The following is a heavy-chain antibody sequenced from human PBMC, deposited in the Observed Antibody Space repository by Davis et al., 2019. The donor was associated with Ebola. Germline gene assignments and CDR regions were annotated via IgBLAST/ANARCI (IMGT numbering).Heavy chain of an antibody. Sequence: ASVPVSCQASGYTLISYGISWVRQAPGQGLEWMGWISAYNGNPNYEQKLQGRATMTTYTSTRTAYMELRSLRSDDTAVYYCARALTTVTTVWFDPWGQGTLVTVSS. CDR1: GYTLISYG. J-gene: IGHJ5*02. D-gene: IGHD4-17*01. V-gene: IGHV1-18*01. CDR3: ARALTTVTTVWFDP. CDR2: ISAYNGNP.